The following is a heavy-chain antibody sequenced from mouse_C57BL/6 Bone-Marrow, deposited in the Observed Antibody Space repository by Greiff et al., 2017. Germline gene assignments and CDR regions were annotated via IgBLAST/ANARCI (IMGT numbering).Heavy chain of an antibody. CDR3: ARYEGLRRGWYFDV. CDR2: IRNKANGYTT. J-gene: IGHJ1*03. D-gene: IGHD2-2*01. Sequence: EVQRVESGGGLVQPGGSLSLSCAASGFTFTDYYMSWVRQPPGKALEWLGFIRNKANGYTTEYSASVKGRFTISRDNSQSILYLQMNALRAEDSATYYCARYEGLRRGWYFDVWGTGTTVTVSS. V-gene: IGHV7-3*01. CDR1: GFTFTDYY.